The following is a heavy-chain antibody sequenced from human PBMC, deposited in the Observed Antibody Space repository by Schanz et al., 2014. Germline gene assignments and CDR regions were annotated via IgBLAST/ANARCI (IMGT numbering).Heavy chain of an antibody. Sequence: EVQLVESGGGLVQPGGSLRLSCAASGFTFSSYSMNWVRQAPGKGLEWVAGISGSGTTTYYAASVKGRFTISRDNSKNTLYLEMNSLRVEDTAVYYCARIGGSVFDYWAQGTLVTVSS. D-gene: IGHD3-10*01. J-gene: IGHJ4*02. CDR1: GFTFSSYS. CDR3: ARIGGSVFDY. CDR2: ISGSGTTT. V-gene: IGHV3-23*04.